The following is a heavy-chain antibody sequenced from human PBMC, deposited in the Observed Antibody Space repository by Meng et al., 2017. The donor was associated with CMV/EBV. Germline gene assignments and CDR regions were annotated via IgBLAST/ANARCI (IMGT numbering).Heavy chain of an antibody. Sequence: VQRVQSGAEVKKPGASVKVSCKASGYTFTGYGIHWVRQAPGQRLEWMGWINAGDGNRKYSQKFQDRVTITRDTSASTAYMELSSLRSEDTAVYYCARGNGVAHDYWGQGTLVTVSS. J-gene: IGHJ4*02. CDR3: ARGNGVAHDY. CDR1: GYTFTGYG. CDR2: INAGDGNR. D-gene: IGHD3-3*01. V-gene: IGHV1-3*01.